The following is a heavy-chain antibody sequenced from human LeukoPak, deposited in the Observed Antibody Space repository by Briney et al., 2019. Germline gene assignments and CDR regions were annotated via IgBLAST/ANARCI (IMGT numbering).Heavy chain of an antibody. CDR1: GFTFSSYE. Sequence: GGSLRLSCTASGFTFSSYEMNWVRQAPGKGLEWLSYISSSGSTIYYADSLKGRFTNSRDNAKNSLYLQMNSLRAEDTAVYYCATKISGSYYEYIDYWGQGTLVTVSS. D-gene: IGHD1-26*01. V-gene: IGHV3-48*03. CDR2: ISSSGSTI. J-gene: IGHJ4*02. CDR3: ATKISGSYYEYIDY.